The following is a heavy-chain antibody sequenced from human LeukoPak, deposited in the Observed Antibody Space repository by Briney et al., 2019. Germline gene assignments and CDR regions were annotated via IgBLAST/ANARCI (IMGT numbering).Heavy chain of an antibody. CDR1: GFIFSDYW. CDR2: IKQDGSEK. Sequence: GGSLRLSCAASGFIFSDYWISWFRQAPGKGLEWLANIKQDGSEKDYLESVRGRFTISRDNAKNTLYLQMSSLRAEDTAVYYCAKHTDTGVVMTHYYFDYWGQGTLVTVSS. V-gene: IGHV3-7*01. J-gene: IGHJ4*02. CDR3: AKHTDTGVVMTHYYFDY. D-gene: IGHD3-3*01.